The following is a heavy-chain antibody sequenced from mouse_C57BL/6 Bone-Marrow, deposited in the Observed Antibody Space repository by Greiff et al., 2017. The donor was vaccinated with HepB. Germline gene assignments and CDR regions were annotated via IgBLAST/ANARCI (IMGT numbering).Heavy chain of an antibody. V-gene: IGHV5-15*01. CDR1: GFTFSDYG. Sequence: EVKLVESGGGLVQPGGSLKLSCAASGFTFSDYGMAWVRQAPRKGPEWVAFISNLAYSIYYADTVTGRFTISRENAKNTLYLEMSSLRSEDTAMYYCARHGLRAMDYWGQGTSVTISS. CDR2: ISNLAYSI. CDR3: ARHGLRAMDY. D-gene: IGHD2-2*01. J-gene: IGHJ4*01.